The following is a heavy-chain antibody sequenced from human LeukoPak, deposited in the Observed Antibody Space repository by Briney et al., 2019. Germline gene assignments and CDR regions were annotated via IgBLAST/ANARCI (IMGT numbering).Heavy chain of an antibody. D-gene: IGHD2-2*01. CDR3: ARDPYYSSTSCHSTGGDY. Sequence: PGGSLRLSWAASGFTFSSYWMHWVRQAPGKGLVGVSRINRGGSSTSYADSVKGRFTISRDNAKNTLYLQMNSLRAEDTAVYYCARDPYYSSTSCHSTGGDYWGQGTLVTVSS. V-gene: IGHV3-74*01. J-gene: IGHJ4*02. CDR1: GFTFSSYW. CDR2: INRGGSST.